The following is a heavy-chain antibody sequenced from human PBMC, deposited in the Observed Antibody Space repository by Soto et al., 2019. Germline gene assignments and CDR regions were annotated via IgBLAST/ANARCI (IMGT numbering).Heavy chain of an antibody. D-gene: IGHD2-2*01. CDR1: GYTFTDYY. CDR3: ARAPTDLIVVVPAAMGY. V-gene: IGHV1-2*04. J-gene: IGHJ4*02. Sequence: ASVMVSCKASGYTFTDYYMHWVRQAPGQGLEWMGWINPNSGGTNYAQKFQGWVTMTRDTSISTAYMELSRLRSDDTAVYYCARAPTDLIVVVPAAMGYWGQGTLVTVSS. CDR2: INPNSGGT.